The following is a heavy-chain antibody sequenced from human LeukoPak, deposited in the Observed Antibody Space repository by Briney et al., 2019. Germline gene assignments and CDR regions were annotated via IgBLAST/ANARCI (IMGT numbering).Heavy chain of an antibody. J-gene: IGHJ4*02. D-gene: IGHD3-22*01. V-gene: IGHV3-30*02. CDR2: IRYDGSNK. CDR1: GFTFSSYG. Sequence: GGSLRLSCAASGFTFSSYGMHWVRQAPGKGLEGVAFIRYDGSNKYYADSVKGRFTISRDNSKNTLYLQMNSLRAEDTAVYYCAKTSPSYDSSGYFHLSIDYWGQGTLVTVSS. CDR3: AKTSPSYDSSGYFHLSIDY.